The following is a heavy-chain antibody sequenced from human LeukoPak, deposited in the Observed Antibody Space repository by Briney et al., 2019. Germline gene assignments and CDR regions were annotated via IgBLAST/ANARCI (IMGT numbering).Heavy chain of an antibody. Sequence: GGSLRLSCAASGFTFSGSAMRWVRQASGKGLEWVGRIRSKANSYATAYAASVKGRFTISRDDSKNTAYLQMNSLKTEDTAVYYCTRVDSSSSGTYFDYWGQGTLVTVSS. D-gene: IGHD6-13*01. CDR3: TRVDSSSSGTYFDY. V-gene: IGHV3-73*01. CDR2: IRSKANSYAT. CDR1: GFTFSGSA. J-gene: IGHJ4*02.